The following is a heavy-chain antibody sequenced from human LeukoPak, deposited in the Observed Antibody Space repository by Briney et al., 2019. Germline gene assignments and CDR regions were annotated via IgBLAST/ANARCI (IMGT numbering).Heavy chain of an antibody. CDR2: IYYSGST. J-gene: IGHJ4*02. Sequence: SETLSLTCTVSGGSISSYYWSWIRQPPGKGLEWIGYIYYSGSTNYNPSLESRATISVDTSKNQFSLKLSSVTAADTAVYYCARGGYSYGYLYYFDYWGQGTLVTVSS. CDR1: GGSISSYY. V-gene: IGHV4-59*01. D-gene: IGHD5-18*01. CDR3: ARGGYSYGYLYYFDY.